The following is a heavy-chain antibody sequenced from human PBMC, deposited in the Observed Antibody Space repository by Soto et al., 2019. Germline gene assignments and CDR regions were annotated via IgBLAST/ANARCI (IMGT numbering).Heavy chain of an antibody. CDR2: IYYSGST. CDR1: GGSISSYY. CDR3: ARDSSGWENPFDY. Sequence: SETLSLTCTVSGGSISSYYWSWIRQPPGKGLEWIGYIYYSGSTNYNPSLKSRVTISVDTSKNQFSLKLSSVTAADTAVYYCARDSSGWENPFDYWGQGTLVTVSS. D-gene: IGHD6-19*01. V-gene: IGHV4-59*01. J-gene: IGHJ4*02.